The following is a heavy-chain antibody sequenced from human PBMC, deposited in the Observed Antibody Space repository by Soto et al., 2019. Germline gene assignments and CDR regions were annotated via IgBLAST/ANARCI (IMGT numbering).Heavy chain of an antibody. CDR1: GVPIRSYF. CDR2: AYHSADA. D-gene: IGHD3-10*01. J-gene: IGHJ4*02. CDR3: AGSKNRGVTVDY. Sequence: PSETLSLTCTVSGVPIRSYFWTWIRQPPGKGLEWIGFAYHSADANYNPSLRNRATISTDPAKRQFSLRLSSVTAADTALYYCAGSKNRGVTVDYWGQGPLVTVSS. V-gene: IGHV4-59*13.